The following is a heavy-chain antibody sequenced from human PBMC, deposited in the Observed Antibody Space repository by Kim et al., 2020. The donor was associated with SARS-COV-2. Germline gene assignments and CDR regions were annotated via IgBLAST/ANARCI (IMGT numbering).Heavy chain of an antibody. D-gene: IGHD4-4*01. CDR3: ARVWDYRLNRYYYYYGMDV. CDR2: ISSSSSYI. V-gene: IGHV3-21*01. J-gene: IGHJ6*02. Sequence: GGSLRLSCAASGFTFSSYSMNWVRQAPGKGLEWVSSISSSSSYIYYADSVKGRFTISRDNAKNSLYLQMNSLRAEDTAVYYCARVWDYRLNRYYYYYGMDVWGQGTTVTVSS. CDR1: GFTFSSYS.